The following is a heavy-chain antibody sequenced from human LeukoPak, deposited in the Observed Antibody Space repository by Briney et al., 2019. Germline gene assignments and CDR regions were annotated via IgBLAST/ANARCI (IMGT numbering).Heavy chain of an antibody. CDR2: IIPIFGTA. J-gene: IGHJ4*02. V-gene: IGHV1-69*13. D-gene: IGHD3-16*01. CDR1: GYTFTGYY. CDR3: ARVGVGAAPTDFDY. Sequence: ASVKVSCKASGYTFTGYYMHWVRQAPGQGLEWMGGIIPIFGTANYAQKFQGRVTITADESTSTAYMELSSLRSEDTAVYYCARVGVGAAPTDFDYWGQGTLVTVSS.